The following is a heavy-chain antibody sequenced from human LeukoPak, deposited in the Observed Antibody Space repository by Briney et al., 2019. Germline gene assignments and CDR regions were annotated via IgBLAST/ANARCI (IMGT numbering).Heavy chain of an antibody. J-gene: IGHJ4*02. CDR2: ISGSGGSA. CDR3: ARRYCTSTSCYNFDY. CDR1: GFTFTNYA. D-gene: IGHD2-2*01. Sequence: GGSLRLSCAASGFTFTNYAINWVRQAPGKGLEWVSSISGSGGSAIYADSVKGRFTISRDNSKNTVRLQMNSLRADDTAVYFCARRYCTSTSCYNFDYGGQGTLVTVSS. V-gene: IGHV3-23*01.